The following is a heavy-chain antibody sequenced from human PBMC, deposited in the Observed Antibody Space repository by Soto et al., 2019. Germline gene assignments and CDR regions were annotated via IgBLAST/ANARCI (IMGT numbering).Heavy chain of an antibody. Sequence: VQLVESGGGLVKPGGSLRLSCAASGFTFSSYSMNWVRQAPGKGLEWVSSISSSSSYIYYADSVKGRFTISRDNAKNSLYLQMNSLRAEDTAVYYCAREKIPRPDRLRSTYKLDAFDIWGQGTMVTVSS. J-gene: IGHJ3*02. CDR2: ISSSSSYI. CDR3: AREKIPRPDRLRSTYKLDAFDI. D-gene: IGHD3-16*01. CDR1: GFTFSSYS. V-gene: IGHV3-21*01.